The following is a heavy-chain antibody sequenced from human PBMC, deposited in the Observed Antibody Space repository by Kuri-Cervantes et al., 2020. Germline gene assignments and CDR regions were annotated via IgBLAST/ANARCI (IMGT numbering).Heavy chain of an antibody. CDR2: IKQDGSEK. Sequence: GESLKISCAASGFTFSSYWMSWVRQAPGKGLEWVANIKQDGSEKYYVDSVKGRFTISRDNAKNSLYLQMNSLRAEDTAVYYCAKGSPLDYWGQGTLVTVSS. V-gene: IGHV3-7*03. CDR1: GFTFSSYW. J-gene: IGHJ4*02. CDR3: AKGSPLDY. D-gene: IGHD1-14*01.